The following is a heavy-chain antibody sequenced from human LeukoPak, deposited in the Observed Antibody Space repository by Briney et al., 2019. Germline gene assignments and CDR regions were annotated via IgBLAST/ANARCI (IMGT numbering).Heavy chain of an antibody. Sequence: VASVKVSCKASGGTFSSYAISWVRQAPGQGLEWMGGIIPIFGTANYAQKFQGRVTITADESTSTAYMELSSLRSEDTAVYYCARDRRDYYEHSFDAFDIWGQGTMVTVSS. J-gene: IGHJ3*02. CDR3: ARDRRDYYEHSFDAFDI. CDR1: GGTFSSYA. CDR2: IIPIFGTA. D-gene: IGHD3-22*01. V-gene: IGHV1-69*13.